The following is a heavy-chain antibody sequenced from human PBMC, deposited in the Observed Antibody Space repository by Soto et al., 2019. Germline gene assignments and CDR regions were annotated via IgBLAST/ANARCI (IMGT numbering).Heavy chain of an antibody. CDR2: IYHSGST. Sequence: PSETLSLTCAVSGGSISSGGYSWSWIRQPPGKGLEWIGYIYHSGSTYYNPSLKSRVTISVDTSKNQFSLKLSSVTAADTAVYYCARRYCSGGCYFDYWGQGTLVTVSS. CDR1: GGSISSGGYS. CDR3: ARRYCSGGCYFDY. D-gene: IGHD2-15*01. V-gene: IGHV4-30-2*05. J-gene: IGHJ4*02.